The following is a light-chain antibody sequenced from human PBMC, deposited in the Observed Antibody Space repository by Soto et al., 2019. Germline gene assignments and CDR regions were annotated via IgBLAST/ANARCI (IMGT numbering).Light chain of an antibody. J-gene: IGKJ4*01. CDR1: QGVRRK. CDR3: RQYHTRPST. CDR2: AAS. Sequence: ASQGVRRKLAWSQHKPGQAPRLLISAASTGATGIPARFSGSGSGTEFTLTISSLLSEDCVTVYCRQYHTRPSTFGGGTKVDIK. V-gene: IGKV3-15*01.